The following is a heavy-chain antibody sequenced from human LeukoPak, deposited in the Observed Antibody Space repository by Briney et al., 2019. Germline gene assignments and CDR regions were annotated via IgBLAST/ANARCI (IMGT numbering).Heavy chain of an antibody. CDR1: GFTVNSNY. CDR3: ASGGYSVFDY. V-gene: IGHV3-53*01. CDR2: IYAGGDT. J-gene: IGHJ4*02. Sequence: GGSLSLSCAASGFTVNSNYMTWVRQAPGKGLDWVSVIYAGGDTYYAGSVEGRFTLSRDNYKNTLYLQMNSLRAEDTAVYYCASGGYSVFDYWGQGTLVTVSS. D-gene: IGHD4-23*01.